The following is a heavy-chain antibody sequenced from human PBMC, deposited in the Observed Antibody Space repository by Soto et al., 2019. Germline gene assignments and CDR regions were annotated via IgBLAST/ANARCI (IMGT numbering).Heavy chain of an antibody. CDR3: ARGSSGFYDY. CDR1: GYSFANYC. J-gene: IGHJ4*02. V-gene: IGHV5-51*01. D-gene: IGHD6-19*01. CDR2: FYSGDSDT. Sequence: GESLKISCKGSGYSFANYCIAWVRQMPGKGLEWMGIFYSGDSDTRYSPSFQGKVVISGDKSINTAYLQWTSLKASDTAMYYCARGSSGFYDYWGQGTLVTV.